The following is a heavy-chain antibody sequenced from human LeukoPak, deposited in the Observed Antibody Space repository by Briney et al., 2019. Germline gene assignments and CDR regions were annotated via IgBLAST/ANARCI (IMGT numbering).Heavy chain of an antibody. CDR1: GGSISSYY. Sequence: SETLSLSCTVSGGSISSYYWSWIRQPPGKGLEWIGYIYYSGSTNYNPSLKSRVTISVDTSKNQFSLKLGSVTAADTAVYYCARAPLPADYYDSSGYSPYYFDYWGQGTLVTVSS. D-gene: IGHD3-22*01. CDR3: ARAPLPADYYDSSGYSPYYFDY. J-gene: IGHJ4*02. CDR2: IYYSGST. V-gene: IGHV4-59*01.